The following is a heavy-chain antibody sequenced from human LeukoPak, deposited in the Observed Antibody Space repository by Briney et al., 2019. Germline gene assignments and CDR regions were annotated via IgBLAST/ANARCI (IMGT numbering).Heavy chain of an antibody. Sequence: ERSLRLSCAASGFTFSSYAMHWVRQAPGKGLEWVAVISYDGSNKYHADSVKGRFTISRDNSKNTLYLQMNSLRAEDTAVYYCARARIAAAGRIDYWGQGTLVTVSS. D-gene: IGHD6-13*01. CDR3: ARARIAAAGRIDY. CDR1: GFTFSSYA. V-gene: IGHV3-30-3*01. CDR2: ISYDGSNK. J-gene: IGHJ4*02.